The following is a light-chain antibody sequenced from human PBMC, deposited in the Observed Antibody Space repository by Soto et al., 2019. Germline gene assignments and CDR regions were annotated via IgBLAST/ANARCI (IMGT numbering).Light chain of an antibody. Sequence: EIVLTQSPGTLSLSPGEGATLSCRASQTVSSTYLAWYQQKPGRAPSLLIHGASTRAAGIQDRFSASGSGTHFTLTINRLEPEDFAVYFCQQFGTSPYTFGQGTTVEIK. CDR2: GAS. J-gene: IGKJ2*01. CDR3: QQFGTSPYT. V-gene: IGKV3-20*01. CDR1: QTVSSTY.